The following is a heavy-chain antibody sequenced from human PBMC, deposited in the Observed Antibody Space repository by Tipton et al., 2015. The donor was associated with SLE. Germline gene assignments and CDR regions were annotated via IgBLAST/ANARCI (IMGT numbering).Heavy chain of an antibody. CDR2: INHSGST. Sequence: LRLSCAVYGGSFSGYYWSWIRQPPGKGLEWIGEINHSGSTNYNPSLKSRVTISVDTSKNQFSLKLSSVTAADTAVYYCARPSSASECFQHWGQGTLVTVSS. CDR3: ARPSSASECFQH. J-gene: IGHJ1*01. V-gene: IGHV4-34*01. CDR1: GGSFSGYY.